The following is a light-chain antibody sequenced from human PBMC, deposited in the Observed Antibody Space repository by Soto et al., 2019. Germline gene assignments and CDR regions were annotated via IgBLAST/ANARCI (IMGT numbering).Light chain of an antibody. CDR1: SSDVGVYNY. V-gene: IGLV2-14*01. Sequence: QSALTQPASVSGSPGQSITISCTGSSSDVGVYNYVSWYQQHPGKAPKLIIYDVSNRPSGVSNRFSGSKSGNTASLTISGLQAEDEADYYCCSYAGRSTYAFGNGTKVTVL. CDR3: CSYAGRSTYA. J-gene: IGLJ1*01. CDR2: DVS.